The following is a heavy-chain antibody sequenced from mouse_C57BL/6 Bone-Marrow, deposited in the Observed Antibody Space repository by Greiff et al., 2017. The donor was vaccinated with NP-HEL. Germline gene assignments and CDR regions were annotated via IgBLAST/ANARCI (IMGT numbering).Heavy chain of an antibody. D-gene: IGHD2-3*01. CDR3: AEGGLYDGYSWFAY. Sequence: QVQLQQSGAELMKPGASVKLSCKATGYTFTGYWIEWVKQRPGHGLEWIGEILPGSGSTNYNEKFKGKATFTADTSSNTAYMQLSSLTTADSAIYYCAEGGLYDGYSWFAYWGQGTLVTVSA. J-gene: IGHJ3*01. CDR2: ILPGSGST. CDR1: GYTFTGYW. V-gene: IGHV1-9*01.